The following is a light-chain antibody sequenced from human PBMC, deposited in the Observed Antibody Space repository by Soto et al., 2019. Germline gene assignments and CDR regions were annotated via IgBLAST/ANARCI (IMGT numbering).Light chain of an antibody. Sequence: DIQMTQSPSSVSASVGDRVTITRRASQDIAAYLAWYQHKPGRATELMIHAASSLQSGVPSRFSGSGAGTDFTLTISNLQSEDFAVYYCQQYTNWPPITFGQGTRLEIK. J-gene: IGKJ5*01. CDR2: AAS. V-gene: IGKV1-12*01. CDR3: QQYTNWPPIT. CDR1: QDIAAY.